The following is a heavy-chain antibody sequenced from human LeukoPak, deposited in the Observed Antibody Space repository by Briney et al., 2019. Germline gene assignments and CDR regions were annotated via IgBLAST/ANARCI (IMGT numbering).Heavy chain of an antibody. Sequence: ASVKVSCKAPGYTFTSYGFIWVRQAPGQGLEWMGWISTYNGNTNYAQKLQGRVTMTTDTSTSTAYMELRSLRSDDTAMYYCARVGSSWYGDYWGQGTLVTVSS. CDR3: ARVGSSWYGDY. J-gene: IGHJ4*02. CDR2: ISTYNGNT. CDR1: GYTFTSYG. V-gene: IGHV1-18*01. D-gene: IGHD6-13*01.